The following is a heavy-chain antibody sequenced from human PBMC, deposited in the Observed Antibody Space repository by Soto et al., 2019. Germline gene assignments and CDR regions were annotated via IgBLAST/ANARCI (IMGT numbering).Heavy chain of an antibody. D-gene: IGHD6-13*01. CDR2: IYYSGST. CDR3: ARHDRGSSWYC. CDR1: GGSISSSSYY. Sequence: QLQLQESGPGLVKPSETLSLTCPVSGGSISSSSYYWGWIRQPPGKGLEWIGSIYYSGSTYYNPSLKSRVTISVDTSKNQFSLKLSSVTAADTAVYYCARHDRGSSWYCWGQGTLVTVSS. J-gene: IGHJ4*02. V-gene: IGHV4-39*01.